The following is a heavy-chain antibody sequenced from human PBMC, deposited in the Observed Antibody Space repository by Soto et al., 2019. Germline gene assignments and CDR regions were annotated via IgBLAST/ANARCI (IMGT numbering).Heavy chain of an antibody. CDR3: ARGYCSSTSCYDFDY. Sequence: SETLSLTCTVSSGSISSYYWNWIRQPPGKGLEWIGSIYYSGNTNYSPSLKSRVTISVDTSKKQFSLKLTSVTAADTAMYYCARGYCSSTSCYDFDYRGQGTLVTVSS. D-gene: IGHD2-2*01. J-gene: IGHJ4*02. V-gene: IGHV4-59*01. CDR2: IYYSGNT. CDR1: SGSISSYY.